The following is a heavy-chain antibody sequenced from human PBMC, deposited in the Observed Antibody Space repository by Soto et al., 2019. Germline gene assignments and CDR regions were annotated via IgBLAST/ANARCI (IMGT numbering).Heavy chain of an antibody. CDR3: ARDSPNEGTFDY. CDR2: ISGSGGGT. J-gene: IGHJ4*02. CDR1: RLTFSDYA. V-gene: IGHV3-23*01. D-gene: IGHD3-10*01. Sequence: EVQLLESGGGLVQPGGSLRLSCAASRLTFSDYAMSWVRQAPGKGLEWVSAISGSGGGTYYADSVKGRFTISRDNSKNTLYLQMNSLRAEDTAVYYCARDSPNEGTFDYWGQGTLVTVSS.